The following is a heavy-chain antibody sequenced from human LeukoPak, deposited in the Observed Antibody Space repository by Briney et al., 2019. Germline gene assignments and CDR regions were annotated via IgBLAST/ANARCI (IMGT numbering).Heavy chain of an antibody. CDR1: GGSFSGYY. CDR2: INHSGST. V-gene: IGHV4-34*01. J-gene: IGHJ3*02. Sequence: SETLSLTCAVYGGSFSGYYWSWIRQPPGKGLEWIGEINHSGSTYYNPSLKSRVTISVDTSKNQFSLKLSSVTAADTAVYYCAREWGGSYYTNDAFDIWGQGTMVTVSS. CDR3: AREWGGSYYTNDAFDI. D-gene: IGHD1-26*01.